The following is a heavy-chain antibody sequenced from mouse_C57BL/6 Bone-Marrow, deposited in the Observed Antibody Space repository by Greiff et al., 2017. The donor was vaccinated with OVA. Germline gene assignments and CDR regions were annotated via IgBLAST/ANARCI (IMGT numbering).Heavy chain of an antibody. CDR3: ALMYYYGSSYAY. V-gene: IGHV1-53*01. J-gene: IGHJ2*01. CDR1: GYTFTSYW. D-gene: IGHD1-1*01. CDR2: INPSNGGT. Sequence: QVQLQQSGTELVKPGASVKLSCRASGYTFTSYWLHWVKQRPGQGLEWIGNINPSNGGTNYNEKFKSKATLTVDKSSSTAYMQLSSLTSEDSAVYYCALMYYYGSSYAYWGQGTTLTVSS.